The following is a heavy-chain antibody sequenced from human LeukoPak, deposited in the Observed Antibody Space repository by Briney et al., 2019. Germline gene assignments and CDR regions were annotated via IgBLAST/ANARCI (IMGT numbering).Heavy chain of an antibody. J-gene: IGHJ4*02. CDR1: GFTFSSYG. CDR2: IRYDGSNK. V-gene: IGHV3-30*02. CDR3: AKSERITIFGVVIPFDY. D-gene: IGHD3-3*01. Sequence: GGSLRLSCAASGFTFSSYGMHWVRQAPGKGLEWVAFIRYDGSNKYYADSVKGRFTISRDNSKNTLYLQMNSLRAEDTAVYYCAKSERITIFGVVIPFDYWGQGTLVTVSS.